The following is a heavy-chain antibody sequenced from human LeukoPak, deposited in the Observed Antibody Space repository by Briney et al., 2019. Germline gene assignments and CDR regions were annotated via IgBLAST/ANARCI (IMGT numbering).Heavy chain of an antibody. V-gene: IGHV3-23*01. CDR1: GFTFSNYA. CDR2: ITGSGGST. CDR3: AKDSGFCSSTSYCTYFDC. J-gene: IGHJ4*02. Sequence: GGSLRLSCAASGFTFSNYAMSWVRQAPGKGLEWASGITGSGGSTYYTDSVRGRFTISRDHSRNTLYLQMNSLRAEDTALYYCAKDSGFCSSTSYCTYFDCWGQGTLVTVSS. D-gene: IGHD2-2*02.